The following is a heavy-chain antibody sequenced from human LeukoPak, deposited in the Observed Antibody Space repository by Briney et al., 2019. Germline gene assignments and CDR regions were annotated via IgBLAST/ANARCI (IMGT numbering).Heavy chain of an antibody. J-gene: IGHJ4*02. V-gene: IGHV1-3*03. CDR3: ARGQYQLLTFDY. Sequence: ASVKVSCKASGYTFPNYGISWVRQAPGQGLEWMGWINAGNGNTKYSQEFQGRVTITRDTSATTAYMELSSLRSEDMAVYYCARGQYQLLTFDYWGQGTLVTVSS. CDR1: GYTFPNYG. D-gene: IGHD2-2*01. CDR2: INAGNGNT.